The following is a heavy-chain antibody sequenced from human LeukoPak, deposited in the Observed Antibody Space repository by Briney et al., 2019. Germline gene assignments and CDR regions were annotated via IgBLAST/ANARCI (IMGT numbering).Heavy chain of an antibody. CDR3: AHGSMYQLDY. Sequence: GGSLRLSCASSGFTFSSHGMSWVRQAPGKGLEWVSGIVGGAGGTYYADSVKGRFTISRDNSKNTLYLQMNSLRAEDTAVYYCAHGSMYQLDYWGQGTLVTVSS. CDR1: GFTFSSHG. D-gene: IGHD2-2*01. V-gene: IGHV3-23*01. CDR2: IVGGAGGT. J-gene: IGHJ4*02.